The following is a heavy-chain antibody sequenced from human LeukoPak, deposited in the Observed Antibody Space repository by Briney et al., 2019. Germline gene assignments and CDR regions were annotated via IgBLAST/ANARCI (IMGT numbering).Heavy chain of an antibody. V-gene: IGHV3-23*01. D-gene: IGHD2-2*01. CDR2: ISGSGGST. J-gene: IGHJ6*04. Sequence: GGSLRLSCAASGFTFSSYAMSWVRQAPGKGLEWVSAISGSGGSTYYADSVKGRLTISRDNSKNTLYLQMNSLRAEDMAVYYCAKDLVWRVVPAYGMDVWGKGTTVTVSS. CDR3: AKDLVWRVVPAYGMDV. CDR1: GFTFSSYA.